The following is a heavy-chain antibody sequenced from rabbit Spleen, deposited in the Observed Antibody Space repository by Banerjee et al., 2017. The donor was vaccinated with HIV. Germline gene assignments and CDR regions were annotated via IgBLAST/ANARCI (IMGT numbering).Heavy chain of an antibody. CDR3: ARDTSSSFSSYGMDL. V-gene: IGHV1S45*01. J-gene: IGHJ6*01. D-gene: IGHD1-1*01. CDR1: GVSFSGSSY. Sequence: QQQLVESGGGLVKPEGSLTLTCIASGVSFSGSSYMCWVRQAPGKGLEWIACIEGGSSSFTYFASWAKGRFTISKTSSTTVTLQMTSLTAADTATYFCARDTSSSFSSYGMDLWGPGTLVTVS. CDR2: IEGGSSSFT.